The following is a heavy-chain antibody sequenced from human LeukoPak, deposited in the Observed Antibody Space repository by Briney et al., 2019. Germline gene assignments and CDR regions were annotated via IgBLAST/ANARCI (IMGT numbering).Heavy chain of an antibody. J-gene: IGHJ6*02. CDR3: ARGAYNWIYPETYYFYNLDV. Sequence: SVKVSCKASGGTFSNYAINWVRQAPGQGLEWMGGIIPIFGKANYAQNFQGRVTITADESASTAFMELSSLRSDDTAVYYCARGAYNWIYPETYYFYNLDVWGRGTTVTVSS. V-gene: IGHV1-69*13. CDR2: IIPIFGKA. CDR1: GGTFSNYA. D-gene: IGHD1-20*01.